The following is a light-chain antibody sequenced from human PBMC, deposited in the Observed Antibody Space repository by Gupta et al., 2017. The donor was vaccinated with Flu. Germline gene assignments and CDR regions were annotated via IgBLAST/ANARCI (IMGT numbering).Light chain of an antibody. J-gene: IGLJ1*01. CDR2: GVN. V-gene: IGLV2-14*01. CDR3: SSYRSSSTSFF. Sequence: QSALTQPASVSGSPGQSIAISCTGTTSDVGANNYVSWYQQHPGKAPKVMIYGVNNRPSGVSDRFPGSKSDNTASLTISGLQAEDEADYYCSSYRSSSTSFFFGTGTKVTVL. CDR1: TSDVGANNY.